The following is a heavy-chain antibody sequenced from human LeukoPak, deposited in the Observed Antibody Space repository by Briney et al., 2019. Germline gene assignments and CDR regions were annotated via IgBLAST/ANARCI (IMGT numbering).Heavy chain of an antibody. D-gene: IGHD4-23*01. J-gene: IGHJ4*02. V-gene: IGHV3-21*01. CDR2: ISSSSSYI. Sequence: GGSLRLSCAASGFTFSSYNMNWVRQAPGKGLEWVSSISSSSSYIKYTDSVKGRFTISRDNAKNSLYLQMNSLRAEDTAVYYCARVWTTVDVEIDYWGQGTLVTVSS. CDR3: ARVWTTVDVEIDY. CDR1: GFTFSSYN.